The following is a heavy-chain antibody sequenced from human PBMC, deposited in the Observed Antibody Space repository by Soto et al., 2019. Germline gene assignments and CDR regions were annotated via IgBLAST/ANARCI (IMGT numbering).Heavy chain of an antibody. J-gene: IGHJ4*02. V-gene: IGHV1-8*01. CDR1: GYTFTSYD. D-gene: IGHD5-18*01. CDR2: MNPNSGNT. CDR3: ARVGTAMVGIDY. Sequence: GASVKVSCKASGYTFTSYDINWVRQATGQGLEWMGWMNPNSGNTGYAQKFQGRVTMTRNTSISTAYMELSSLRSEDTAVYYCARVGTAMVGIDYWGQGTLVTVSS.